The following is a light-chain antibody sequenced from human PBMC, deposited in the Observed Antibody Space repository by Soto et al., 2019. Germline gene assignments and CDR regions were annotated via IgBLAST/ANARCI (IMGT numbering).Light chain of an antibody. J-gene: IGLJ3*02. V-gene: IGLV2-14*02. Sequence: QSALTQPASVSGSPGQSITISCTGTSSDADSFNVVSWYQHHVGEAPKLIIHEATKRPSWVSSRFSGSKSGNSASLTISGLQAEDEADYYCSSFTYSSTWVFGGGTKLTVL. CDR3: SSFTYSSTWV. CDR1: SSDADSFNV. CDR2: EAT.